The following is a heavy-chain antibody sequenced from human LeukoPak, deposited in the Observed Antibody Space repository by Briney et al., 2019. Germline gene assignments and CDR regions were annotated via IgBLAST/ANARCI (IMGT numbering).Heavy chain of an antibody. J-gene: IGHJ4*02. Sequence: PSETLSLTCIVSGGSISSGSFYWGWIRQPPGKGLEWVGSIYYSGTTFYNPSLKSRVTISVATSKNQFSLKLSSVTAADRAVYYCAGGQPLVVGSCDYWGQGTLVTVYS. D-gene: IGHD6-13*01. V-gene: IGHV4-39*01. CDR3: AGGQPLVVGSCDY. CDR2: IYYSGTT. CDR1: GGSISSGSFY.